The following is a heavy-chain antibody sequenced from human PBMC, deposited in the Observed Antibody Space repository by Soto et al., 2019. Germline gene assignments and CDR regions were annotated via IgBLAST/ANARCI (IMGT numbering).Heavy chain of an antibody. CDR1: GYSSSDPSY. Sequence: PLVTLCLTCTVSGYSSSDPSYWPWLQQAPGKGPEWIASIYHGGTTFYNPSLKSRISISVDTSNNQFSLKLRSVTAEDTAVYYCARVHVMVVAGSTFDYWGHGSLVTVSS. CDR2: IYHGGTT. D-gene: IGHD2-21*02. V-gene: IGHV4-38-2*02. CDR3: ARVHVMVVAGSTFDY. J-gene: IGHJ4*01.